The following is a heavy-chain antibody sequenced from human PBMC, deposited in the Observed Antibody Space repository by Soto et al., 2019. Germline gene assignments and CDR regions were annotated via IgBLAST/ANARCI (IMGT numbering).Heavy chain of an antibody. CDR3: AKDLGPLRLLNYYFYGLDV. D-gene: IGHD2-15*01. CDR1: GFTVSSTY. Sequence: SLRRSCNASGFTVSSTYMSWVRQAPVMGLEWVAVIESGGSTHYADSVKGRFTISRDIPKNMIYLQLHTLRAKDTAVYYCAKDLGPLRLLNYYFYGLDVWGQGTTVTVSS. V-gene: IGHV3-53*01. J-gene: IGHJ6*02. CDR2: IESGGST.